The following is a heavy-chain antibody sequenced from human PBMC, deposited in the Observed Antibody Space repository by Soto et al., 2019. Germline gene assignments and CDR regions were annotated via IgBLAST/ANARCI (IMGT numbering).Heavy chain of an antibody. CDR3: ARLNAWSYYYYGMDV. CDR2: INPSGGST. Sequence: ASVKVSCKASGYTFTSYYMHWVRQAPGQGLEWMGIINPSGGSTSYAQKFQGRVTMTRDTSTSTVYMELSSLRSEDTAVYYCARLNAWSYYYYGMDVWGQGTTVTVSS. CDR1: GYTFTSYY. D-gene: IGHD3-16*01. J-gene: IGHJ6*02. V-gene: IGHV1-46*03.